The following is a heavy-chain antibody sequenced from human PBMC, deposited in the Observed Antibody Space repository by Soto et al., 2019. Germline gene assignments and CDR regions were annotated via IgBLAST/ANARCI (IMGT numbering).Heavy chain of an antibody. J-gene: IGHJ4*02. V-gene: IGHV3-23*01. Sequence: EVQLLESGGGLVQPGGSLRLSCAASEFTFSSYAMSWVRQAPGKGLEWVSAISGNGGTTFYADSVKGRFTISSDNSKNTLFLLMNSLRAEDTAVYYCAKYRTVGVATTLDYWGQGTLVTVSS. D-gene: IGHD5-12*01. CDR3: AKYRTVGVATTLDY. CDR2: ISGNGGTT. CDR1: EFTFSSYA.